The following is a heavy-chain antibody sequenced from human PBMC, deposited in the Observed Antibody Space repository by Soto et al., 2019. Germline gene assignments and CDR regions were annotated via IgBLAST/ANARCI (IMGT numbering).Heavy chain of an antibody. CDR3: AKGESTSSEPYYGMDV. Sequence: EVQVLESGGGLVQPGGSVRLSCAASGFTFRDYGMSWVRQTRGKGLEWVSSISGSSGHIYYADFVKGRFTISRDNSRNTLYLQMNSLRADDTAEYYCAKGESTSSEPYYGMDVWGQGTTVTVSS. CDR1: GFTFRDYG. D-gene: IGHD2-2*01. CDR2: ISGSSGHI. J-gene: IGHJ6*02. V-gene: IGHV3-23*01.